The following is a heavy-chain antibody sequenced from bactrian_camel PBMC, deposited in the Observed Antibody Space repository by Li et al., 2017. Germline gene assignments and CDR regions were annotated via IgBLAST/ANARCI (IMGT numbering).Heavy chain of an antibody. D-gene: IGHD4*01. CDR3: ARLSRTSSDPAEFGY. CDR2: ISSGGGRT. V-gene: IGHV3S31*01. CDR1: GFTFSMYP. J-gene: IGHJ6*01. Sequence: LVESGGGLVQPGGSLRISCSASGFTFSMYPMSWVRQTPGKGLEWVSAISSGGGRTYYANSVKGRFTISRDVAKNTLYLQMNTLKTEDTALYYCARLSRTSSDPAEFGYWGQGTQVTVS.